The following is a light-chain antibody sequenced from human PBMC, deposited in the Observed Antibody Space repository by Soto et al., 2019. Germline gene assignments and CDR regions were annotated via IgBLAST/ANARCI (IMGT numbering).Light chain of an antibody. CDR3: QRYNNWPPWT. CDR1: QSVSSN. J-gene: IGKJ1*01. CDR2: GAS. Sequence: EIVMTQSPATLSVSPGERATLSCRASQSVSSNLAWYQQKPGQAPRLLIYGASTRATGIPVRFSGSGSGTEFTLTISSLQSEDFAVYYCQRYNNWPPWTFGQGTKVEIK. V-gene: IGKV3-15*01.